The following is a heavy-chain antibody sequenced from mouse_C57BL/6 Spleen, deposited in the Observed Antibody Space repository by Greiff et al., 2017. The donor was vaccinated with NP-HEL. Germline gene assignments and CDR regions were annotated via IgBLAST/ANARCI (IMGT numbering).Heavy chain of an antibody. Sequence: EVQLVESGAELVRPGASVKLSCTASGFNIKDDYMHWVKQRPEQGLEWIGWIDPENGDTEYASKFQGKATITADTSSNTAYLQLSSLTSEDTAVYYCTPRQLRLRGFDYWGQGTTLTVSS. CDR2: IDPENGDT. D-gene: IGHD3-2*02. J-gene: IGHJ2*01. CDR1: GFNIKDDY. V-gene: IGHV14-4*01. CDR3: TPRQLRLRGFDY.